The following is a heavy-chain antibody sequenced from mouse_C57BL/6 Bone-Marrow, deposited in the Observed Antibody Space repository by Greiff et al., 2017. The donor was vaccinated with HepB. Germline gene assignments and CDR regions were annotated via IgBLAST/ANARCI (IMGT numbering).Heavy chain of an antibody. CDR1: GFTFTDYY. Sequence: EVKLVESGGGLVQPGGSLSLSCAASGFTFTDYYMSWVRQPPGKALEWVGFIRNKANGYTTEYSASVKGRFTISRDNDQSILYLQMNALRAEDSATYYCASYIAFCDVWGTGTTVTVSS. V-gene: IGHV7-3*01. CDR2: IRNKANGYTT. CDR3: ASYIAFCDV. D-gene: IGHD6-1*01. J-gene: IGHJ1*03.